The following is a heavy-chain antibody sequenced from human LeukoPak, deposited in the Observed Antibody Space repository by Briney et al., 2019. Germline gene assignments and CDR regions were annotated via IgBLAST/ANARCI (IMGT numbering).Heavy chain of an antibody. D-gene: IGHD4-17*01. CDR3: ARAQTYGDYRLLIDF. CDR2: SNWNAGST. J-gene: IGHJ4*02. V-gene: IGHV3-20*04. CDR1: GFTFGDYG. Sequence: GGSLRLSCAASGFTFGDYGMSWVRQAPGKGLEWVSGSNWNAGSTGYGDSVKGRFTISRDNVKNFLYLQMNSLRAEDTALYYCARAQTYGDYRLLIDFWGQGTLVTVSS.